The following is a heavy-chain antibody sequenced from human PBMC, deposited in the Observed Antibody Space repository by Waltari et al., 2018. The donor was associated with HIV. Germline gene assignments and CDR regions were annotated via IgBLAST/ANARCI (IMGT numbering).Heavy chain of an antibody. J-gene: IGHJ6*02. D-gene: IGHD2-15*01. CDR2: VSYDGSDK. CDR3: AKDGRYCSGGSCYGPHFYYYGMDV. V-gene: IGHV3-30*18. Sequence: QVQLVESGGGVVHPGRSLRLSCAASGFTFSSYGMQWVRLAPGKGLEWVAIVSYDGSDKYYAEYVKGRFTISRDNSKNTLYLQMNSLRAEDTALYYCAKDGRYCSGGSCYGPHFYYYGMDVWGQGTTVTVSS. CDR1: GFTFSSYG.